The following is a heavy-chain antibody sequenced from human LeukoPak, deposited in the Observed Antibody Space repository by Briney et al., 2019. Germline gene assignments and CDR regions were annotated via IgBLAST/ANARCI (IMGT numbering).Heavy chain of an antibody. Sequence: PGGSLRLSCAASGFTFSSYAMSWVRQAPGKGLEWVSAISGSGGSTYYADSVKGRFTISRDNSKNTLYLQMNSLRAEDTAVYYCAKDSGSYYSKWDSDYWGQGTLVTVSS. V-gene: IGHV3-23*01. CDR2: ISGSGGST. D-gene: IGHD1-26*01. CDR3: AKDSGSYYSKWDSDY. CDR1: GFTFSSYA. J-gene: IGHJ4*02.